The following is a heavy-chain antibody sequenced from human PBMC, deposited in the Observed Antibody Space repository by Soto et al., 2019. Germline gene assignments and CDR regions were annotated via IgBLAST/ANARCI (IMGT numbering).Heavy chain of an antibody. J-gene: IGHJ4*02. Sequence: GGSLRLSCAASGFTFSSYAMHWVRQAPGKGLEWVAVIAYDGRNKYYADSVKGRFTISRDNSKNTLYLQMNSLRIEDTAVYYCAKGRGSYDLLSHFAFWGRGPLVTVSS. CDR3: AKGRGSYDLLSHFAF. V-gene: IGHV3-30*04. CDR2: IAYDGRNK. CDR1: GFTFSSYA. D-gene: IGHD3-9*01.